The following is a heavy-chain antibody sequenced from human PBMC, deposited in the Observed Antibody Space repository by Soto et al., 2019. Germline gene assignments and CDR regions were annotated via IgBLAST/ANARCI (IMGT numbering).Heavy chain of an antibody. CDR2: ISGSGFI. D-gene: IGHD5-12*01. J-gene: IGHJ3*02. V-gene: IGHV3-48*03. Sequence: PGGSLRLSCVASGFSFSSSEMNWVRQAPGKGLEWISYISGSGFIYYSDAVRGRFTISRDNAKNSLYLQMNNLRVEDTAVYYCAKERGPDITATIIGDMWGQGTMVTVSS. CDR1: GFSFSSSE. CDR3: AKERGPDITATIIGDM.